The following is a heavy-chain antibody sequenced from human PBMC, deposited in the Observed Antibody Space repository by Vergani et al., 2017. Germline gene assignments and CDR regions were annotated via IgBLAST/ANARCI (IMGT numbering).Heavy chain of an antibody. Sequence: EVQLVESGGGIVKPGGSLRLSCVASGFSFRNAWMNWVRRTPGKGLEWVGRIKSTFDRGTTDYAAAVKGRFTISRDDSKNTLFLQMNGLKTEDIGVYYCTTHPRCCGEGSCYWLRDHHYYGMDVWGQGTTVTVSS. V-gene: IGHV3-15*07. D-gene: IGHD2-21*01. CDR2: IKSTFDRGTT. CDR1: GFSFRNAW. J-gene: IGHJ6*02. CDR3: TTHPRCCGEGSCYWLRDHHYYGMDV.